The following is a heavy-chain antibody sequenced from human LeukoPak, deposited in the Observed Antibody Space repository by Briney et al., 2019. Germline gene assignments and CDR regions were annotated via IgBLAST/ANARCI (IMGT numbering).Heavy chain of an antibody. D-gene: IGHD2-2*01. V-gene: IGHV5-51*01. Sequence: GESLKISCKXXGXSFTSYWIGWVRQMPGKGLEWMGIIYPGDSDTRYSPSFQGQVTISADKSISTAYLQWSSLKASDTAMYYCARQTRYALEVDYWGQGTLVTVSS. CDR1: GXSFTSYW. CDR2: IYPGDSDT. CDR3: ARQTRYALEVDY. J-gene: IGHJ4*02.